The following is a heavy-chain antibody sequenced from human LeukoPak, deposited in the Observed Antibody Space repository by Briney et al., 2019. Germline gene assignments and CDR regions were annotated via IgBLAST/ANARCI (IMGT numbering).Heavy chain of an antibody. CDR3: ARDHCSSTSCPIGDY. J-gene: IGHJ4*02. V-gene: IGHV3-21*01. CDR1: GFTFSFYT. Sequence: GGSPRLSCAASGFTFSFYTMKWVRQAPGKGLEWVSSISSSSVYIYYADSVKGRFTISRDNAKNSLYLQMNSLRAEDTAVYYCARDHCSSTSCPIGDYWGQGTLVTVSS. D-gene: IGHD2-2*01. CDR2: ISSSSVYI.